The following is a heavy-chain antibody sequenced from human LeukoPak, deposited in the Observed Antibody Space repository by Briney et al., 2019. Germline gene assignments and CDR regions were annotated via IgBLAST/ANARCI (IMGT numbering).Heavy chain of an antibody. CDR2: ISGSGGST. CDR3: ARASGSSWYNAGWFDP. CDR1: GFTFSSYA. D-gene: IGHD6-13*01. V-gene: IGHV3-23*01. J-gene: IGHJ5*02. Sequence: GGSLRLSCAASGFTFSSYAMSWVRQAPGKGLEWVSAISGSGGSTYYADSVKGRFTISRDNSKNTLYLQMNSLRAEDTAVYYCARASGSSWYNAGWFDPWGQGTLVTVSS.